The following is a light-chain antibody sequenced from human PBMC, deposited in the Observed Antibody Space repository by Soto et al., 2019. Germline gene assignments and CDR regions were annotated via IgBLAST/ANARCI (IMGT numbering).Light chain of an antibody. V-gene: IGKV3-15*01. CDR3: HQYNNWPPT. CDR2: GPS. Sequence: EMVMTQSPATLSVSPGERATLSCRASQSVSRNLAWYQQKPGQTPRLLIYGPSTRVTGIPARFSGSGSGTEFTLTISSLQSEDFAVYYCHQYNNWPPTFGRGTKVEIK. J-gene: IGKJ1*01. CDR1: QSVSRN.